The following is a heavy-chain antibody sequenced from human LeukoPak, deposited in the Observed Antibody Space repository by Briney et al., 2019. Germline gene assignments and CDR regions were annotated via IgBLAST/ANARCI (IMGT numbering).Heavy chain of an antibody. CDR3: ASRTGLDYGGNSVLWFDP. V-gene: IGHV4-39*07. J-gene: IGHJ5*02. Sequence: SETLSLTCTVSGGSISSSSYYWGWIRQPPGKGLEWIGEINHSGSTNYNPSLKSRVTISVDTSKNQFSLKLSSVTAADTAVYYCASRTGLDYGGNSVLWFDPWGQGTLVTVSS. D-gene: IGHD4-23*01. CDR2: INHSGST. CDR1: GGSISSSSYY.